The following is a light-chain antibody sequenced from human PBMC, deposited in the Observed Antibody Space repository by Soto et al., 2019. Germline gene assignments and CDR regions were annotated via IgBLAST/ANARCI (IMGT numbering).Light chain of an antibody. Sequence: EVVLTQSPGTLSLSPGARATLSCRASQSVNDNHLAWYQETGGQAPRLLIYGASTRATGVPERFSGGGFGTACRLIINRLEPEDFALYYCQLYGGSPPRGTFGRGTTVEI. CDR2: GAS. J-gene: IGKJ3*01. V-gene: IGKV3-20*01. CDR1: QSVNDNH. CDR3: QLYGGSPPRGT.